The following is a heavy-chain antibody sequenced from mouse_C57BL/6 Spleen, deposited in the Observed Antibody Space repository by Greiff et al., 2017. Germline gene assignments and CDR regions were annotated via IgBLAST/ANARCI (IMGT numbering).Heavy chain of an antibody. V-gene: IGHV5-6*01. Sequence: EVQLKESGGDLVKPGGSLKLSCAASGFTFSSYGMSWVRQTPDKRLEWVATISSGGSYTYYPDSVKGRFTISRDNAKNTLYLQMSSLKSEDTAMYYCARHTYYGSSLYWYFDVWGTGTTVTVSS. CDR1: GFTFSSYG. CDR3: ARHTYYGSSLYWYFDV. D-gene: IGHD1-1*01. CDR2: ISSGGSYT. J-gene: IGHJ1*03.